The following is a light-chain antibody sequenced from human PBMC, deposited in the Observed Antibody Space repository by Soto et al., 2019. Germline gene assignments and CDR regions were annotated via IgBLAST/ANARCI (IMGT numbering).Light chain of an antibody. CDR1: QSISSW. J-gene: IGKJ1*01. Sequence: DIQMTQSPSTLSASVGDRVTITCRASQSISSWLAWYQQKPGKAPKLLIYKASSLESGVPSRFSGSGSGTEFTLTLISLQPDYFATSYCQQYNSYWTFGQGTKVEIK. V-gene: IGKV1-5*03. CDR3: QQYNSYWT. CDR2: KAS.